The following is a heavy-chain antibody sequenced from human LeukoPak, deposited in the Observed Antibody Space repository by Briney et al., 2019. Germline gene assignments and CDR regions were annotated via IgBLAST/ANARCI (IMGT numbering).Heavy chain of an antibody. CDR3: SRLDYTGYYFDY. CDR1: GYSYTTYW. V-gene: IGHV5-51*01. Sequence: GESLKIYRKGSGYSYTTYWIGWVRQMHGKGMEWMGIIYLADSVTSYIPSFQRQVTLPAGKSVSLAYLHWSSLPASHAHLYYLSRLDYTGYYFDYWNQGTLVTVSS. CDR2: IYLADSVT. J-gene: IGHJ4*02. D-gene: IGHD4-11*01.